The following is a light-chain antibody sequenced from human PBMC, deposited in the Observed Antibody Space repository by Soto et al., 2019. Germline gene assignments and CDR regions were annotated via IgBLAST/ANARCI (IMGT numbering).Light chain of an antibody. CDR2: SDM. CDR1: RSNIGKTN. V-gene: IGLV1-44*01. Sequence: QSVLTQPPSASGTPGQRVTISCSGSRSNIGKTNANWYQQLPGAAPKLLFYSDMKRPSGVPDRFSVSKSGTSASLAISGLQSEDEADYFCAAWDDSLNGPVFGGGTKLTVL. CDR3: AAWDDSLNGPV. J-gene: IGLJ3*02.